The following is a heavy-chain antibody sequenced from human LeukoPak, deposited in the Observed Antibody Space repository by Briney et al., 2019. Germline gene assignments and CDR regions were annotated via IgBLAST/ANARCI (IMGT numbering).Heavy chain of an antibody. Sequence: ASVKVSCKASGYTFTSYDISWVRQATGQGLEWMGWMNPNSGNTGYAQKFQGRVTMTRDTSISTAYMELSSLRSDDTAIYYCVCGGAFDIWGQGTMVTVSS. CDR2: MNPNSGNT. J-gene: IGHJ3*02. V-gene: IGHV1-8*01. CDR3: VCGGAFDI. CDR1: GYTFTSYD.